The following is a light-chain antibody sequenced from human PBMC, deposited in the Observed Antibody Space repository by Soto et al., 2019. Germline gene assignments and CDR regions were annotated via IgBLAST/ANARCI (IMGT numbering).Light chain of an antibody. J-gene: IGKJ3*01. V-gene: IGKV3-20*01. Sequence: DIVLTQSPGTRSLSPGERATLSCRASQSVSSSYLAWYQHKPGQAPRLLTYDASTRATGIPDRFSGSGSGTAFTLTISRLEPEDFAVYVCQQCGSPFTFGTWTKV. CDR1: QSVSSSY. CDR3: QQCGSPFT. CDR2: DAS.